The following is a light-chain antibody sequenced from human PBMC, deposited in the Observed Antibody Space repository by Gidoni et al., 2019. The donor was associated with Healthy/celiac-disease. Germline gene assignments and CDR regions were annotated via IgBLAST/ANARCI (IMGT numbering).Light chain of an antibody. Sequence: DIQLTQSPSFLSASVGDRVTITCRASQGISSYLAWYQQKPGKAPKLLIYAASTLQSGVPSRFSGSGSGTEFTLTISSLQPKDFATNSCQQLNSYPITFGQGTRLEIK. J-gene: IGKJ5*01. CDR3: QQLNSYPIT. CDR1: QGISSY. V-gene: IGKV1-9*01. CDR2: AAS.